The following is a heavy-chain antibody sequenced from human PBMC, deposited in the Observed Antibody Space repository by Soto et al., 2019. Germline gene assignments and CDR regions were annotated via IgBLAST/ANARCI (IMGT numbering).Heavy chain of an antibody. V-gene: IGHV1-8*01. Sequence: ASVKVSCKASGYTFTSYDINWVRQATGQGLEWMGWMNPNSGNTGYAQKFQGRVTMTRNTSISTAYMELSSLRSEDTAVYYCARGLYTSKRYCNGGSCLGYWGQGTLVTVSS. D-gene: IGHD2-15*01. CDR3: ARGLYTSKRYCNGGSCLGY. CDR2: MNPNSGNT. CDR1: GYTFTSYD. J-gene: IGHJ4*02.